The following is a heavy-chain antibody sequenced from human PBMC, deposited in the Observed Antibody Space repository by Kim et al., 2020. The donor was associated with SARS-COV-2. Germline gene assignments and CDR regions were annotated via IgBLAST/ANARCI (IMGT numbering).Heavy chain of an antibody. CDR2: IYSSGST. Sequence: GGSLRLSCAASGFTLRSNYMSWVRQAPGKGLEWVSVIYSSGSTYYADSVKGRFTISRDNSKNTLYLQMNSLRAEDTAVYYCGRTDYDSSGYYSDYWGQGT. J-gene: IGHJ4*02. V-gene: IGHV3-53*01. CDR3: GRTDYDSSGYYSDY. D-gene: IGHD3-22*01. CDR1: GFTLRSNY.